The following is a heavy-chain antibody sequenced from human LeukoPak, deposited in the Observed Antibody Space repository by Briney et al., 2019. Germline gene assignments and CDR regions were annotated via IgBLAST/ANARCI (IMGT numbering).Heavy chain of an antibody. CDR2: INTNTGNP. V-gene: IGHV7-4-1*02. Sequence: ASVKVSCKASGYTFTTYAMNWVRQAPGQGLEWMGWINTNTGNPTYAQGFTGRFVFTLDTSVSTAYLQISSLKAEDTAVYYCAREGSYSPRCWFDPWGQGTLVTVSP. CDR3: AREGSYSPRCWFDP. J-gene: IGHJ5*02. CDR1: GYTFTTYA. D-gene: IGHD1-26*01.